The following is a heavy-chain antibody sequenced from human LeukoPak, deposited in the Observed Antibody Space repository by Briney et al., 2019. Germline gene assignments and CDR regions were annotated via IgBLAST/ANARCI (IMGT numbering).Heavy chain of an antibody. J-gene: IGHJ3*02. CDR1: GGTFSSYA. CDR2: IIPIFGTA. D-gene: IGHD6-19*01. CDR3: ARTSSGWSRAFDI. V-gene: IGHV1-69*01. Sequence: SVKVSCKASGGTFSSYAISWVRQAPGQGLEWMGGIIPIFGTANYAQKFQGRVTITADESTSTAYMELSSLRSEDTAVYYCARTSSGWSRAFDIWGQGTMVTVSS.